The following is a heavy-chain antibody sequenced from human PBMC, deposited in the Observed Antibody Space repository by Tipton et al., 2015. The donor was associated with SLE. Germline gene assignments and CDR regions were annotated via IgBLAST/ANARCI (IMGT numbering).Heavy chain of an antibody. CDR2: IPYDGINE. V-gene: IGHV3-33*01. D-gene: IGHD6-13*01. CDR1: GFTFNNYA. Sequence: SLRLSCTASGFTFNNYAMHWVRQPPGKGLQWVAVIPYDGINEHYADSAKGRFTISRDNSKNTLYLQMNSLRAEDTAVYYCARGHDSGSWLIDYWGQGTLVTFSS. J-gene: IGHJ4*02. CDR3: ARGHDSGSWLIDY.